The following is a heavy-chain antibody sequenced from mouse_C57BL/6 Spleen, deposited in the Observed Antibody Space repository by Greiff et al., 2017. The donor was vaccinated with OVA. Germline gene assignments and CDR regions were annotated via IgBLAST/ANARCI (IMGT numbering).Heavy chain of an antibody. CDR1: GYTFTSYW. CDR3: TGGLDGYFDY. CDR2: INPCSGYT. J-gene: IGHJ2*01. Sequence: QVQLQQSGAELAKPGASVKLSCKASGYTFTSYWMHWVKQRPGQGLEWIGYINPCSGYTNYNQKFKDKATLTADKSSSTAYMELSSLTSEDSAVDYCTGGLDGYFDYWGQGTTLTVSS. V-gene: IGHV1-7*01.